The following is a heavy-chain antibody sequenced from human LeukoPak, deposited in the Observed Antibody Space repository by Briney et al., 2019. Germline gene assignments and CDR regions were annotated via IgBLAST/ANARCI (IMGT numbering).Heavy chain of an antibody. CDR3: ATEVRGRYSSSVGDY. CDR1: GASISSSY. V-gene: IGHV4-59*12. J-gene: IGHJ4*02. D-gene: IGHD6-6*01. CDR2: FYYSANT. Sequence: PSETLSLTCAVSGASISSSYWSWIRQPPGKGLEWIGYFYYSANTNYNPSLTSRVTITVDTSKNQFSLKLSSVTAADTAVYYCATEVRGRYSSSVGDYWGQGTLVTVSS.